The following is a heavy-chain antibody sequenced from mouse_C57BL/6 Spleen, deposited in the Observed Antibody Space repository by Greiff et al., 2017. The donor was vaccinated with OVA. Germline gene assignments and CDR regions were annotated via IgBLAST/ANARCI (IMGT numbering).Heavy chain of an antibody. Sequence: QVQLQQPGAEPVRPGSSVKLSCKASGYTFTSYWMHWVKQRPIQGLEWIGNIDPSDSETHYNQKFKDKATLTVDKSSSTAYMQLSSLTSEDSAVYYCARDGNYSAWFAYWGQGTLVTVSA. J-gene: IGHJ3*01. D-gene: IGHD2-1*01. CDR2: IDPSDSET. CDR1: GYTFTSYW. CDR3: ARDGNYSAWFAY. V-gene: IGHV1-52*01.